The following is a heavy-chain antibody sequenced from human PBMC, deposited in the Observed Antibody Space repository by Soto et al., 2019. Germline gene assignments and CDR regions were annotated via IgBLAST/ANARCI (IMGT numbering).Heavy chain of an antibody. D-gene: IGHD3-22*01. CDR3: ARDGSDSLSCDY. CDR2: IIPIFGTA. CDR1: GGTFSSYA. J-gene: IGHJ4*02. Sequence: GASVKVSCKASGGTFSSYAISWVRQAPGQGLEWMGGIIPIFGTANYAQKFQGRVTITADESTSTAYMELSSLRSEDTAVYYCARDGSDSLSCDYWGQGPLVTVSS. V-gene: IGHV1-69*13.